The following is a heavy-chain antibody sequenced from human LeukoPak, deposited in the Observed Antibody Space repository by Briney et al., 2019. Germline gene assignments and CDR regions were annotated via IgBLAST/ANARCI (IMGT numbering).Heavy chain of an antibody. CDR1: GGSISSSSYY. D-gene: IGHD3-16*01. Sequence: SQTLSLTCTVSGGSISSSSYYWGWIRQPPGKGLEWIGSIYYSGSTYYNPSLKSRVTISVDTSKNQFSLKLSSVTAADTAVYYCASGGSAFDHWGQGTLVTVSS. V-gene: IGHV4-39*01. CDR2: IYYSGST. J-gene: IGHJ4*02. CDR3: ASGGSAFDH.